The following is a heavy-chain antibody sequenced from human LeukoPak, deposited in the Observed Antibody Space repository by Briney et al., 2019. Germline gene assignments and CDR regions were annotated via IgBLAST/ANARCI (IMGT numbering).Heavy chain of an antibody. Sequence: SETLSLTCAVSGGSISSGGYSWIWIRQPPGKGLEWIGYIYHSGSTYSNPTLKSPVTISVDRSKTQFSLKLSSVTAADTAVYYWARGVSMVRGVITGYGMDVWGKGTTVTVSS. V-gene: IGHV4-30-2*01. J-gene: IGHJ6*04. CDR1: GGSISSGGYS. CDR2: IYHSGST. D-gene: IGHD3-10*01. CDR3: ARGVSMVRGVITGYGMDV.